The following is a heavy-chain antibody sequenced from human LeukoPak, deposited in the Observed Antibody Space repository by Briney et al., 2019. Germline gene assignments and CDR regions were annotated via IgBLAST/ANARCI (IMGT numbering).Heavy chain of an antibody. Sequence: PGGSLRLSCAASGFTFSSYAMHWVRQAPGKGLEWVAVISYDGSNKYYADSVKGRFTISRDNSKNTLCLQMNSLRAEDTAVYYCARANVLLWFGELYSWGQGTLVTVSS. CDR1: GFTFSSYA. V-gene: IGHV3-30-3*01. J-gene: IGHJ4*02. CDR2: ISYDGSNK. CDR3: ARANVLLWFGELYS. D-gene: IGHD3-10*01.